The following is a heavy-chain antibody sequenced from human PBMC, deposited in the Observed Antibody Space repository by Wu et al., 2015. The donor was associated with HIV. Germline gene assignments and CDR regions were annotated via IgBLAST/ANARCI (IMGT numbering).Heavy chain of an antibody. Sequence: QIQVVQSGPEVKKPGASVKVSCKTSGYAFASYGFSWVRQAPGQGLEWMGWMAPNSDVTKYAPKLQGRVTMTRDTSINTAYMELSSLRSDDTAVYYCATYGPGYNWMYKWGQGTLVTVSS. CDR3: ATYGPGYNWMYK. V-gene: IGHV1-18*01. D-gene: IGHD1-20*01. J-gene: IGHJ4*02. CDR1: GYAFASYG. CDR2: MAPNSDVT.